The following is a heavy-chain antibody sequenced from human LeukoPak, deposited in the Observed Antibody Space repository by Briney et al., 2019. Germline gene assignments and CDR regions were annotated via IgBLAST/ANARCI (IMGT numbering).Heavy chain of an antibody. CDR2: IYYTGST. Sequence: PSETLSLTCTVSGGSISSSNYYCGWIRHPPGKDLEWVGTIYYTGSTYYNPSLRSRVTISVDTSKNQFSLQLSSVTAADTAVYYCARLPSGYHFDYWGQGTLVTVSS. V-gene: IGHV4-39*01. CDR3: ARLPSGYHFDY. D-gene: IGHD3-22*01. CDR1: GGSISSSNYY. J-gene: IGHJ4*02.